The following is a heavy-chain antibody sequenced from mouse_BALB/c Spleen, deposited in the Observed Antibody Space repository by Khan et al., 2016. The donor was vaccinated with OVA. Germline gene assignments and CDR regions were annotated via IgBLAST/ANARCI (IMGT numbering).Heavy chain of an antibody. CDR1: GFSLTSYG. V-gene: IGHV2-9*02. Sequence: QVQLKESGPGLVAPSQSLSITCTVSGFSLTSYGVHWVRQPPGKGLEWLGLIWAGGDTNYNSALMSRLSISKDNSKSQVFLKMNSLQTDDTAIYYCARESPSHYYGYRAIDYWGQGTSITVSS. J-gene: IGHJ4*01. CDR2: IWAGGDT. CDR3: ARESPSHYYGYRAIDY. D-gene: IGHD1-2*01.